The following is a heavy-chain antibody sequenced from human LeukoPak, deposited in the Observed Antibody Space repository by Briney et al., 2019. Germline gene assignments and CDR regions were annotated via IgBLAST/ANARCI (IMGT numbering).Heavy chain of an antibody. V-gene: IGHV3-74*01. Sequence: GGSLRLSCAASGFTFSNYWMHWVRQAPGKGLVWVSRINSDGSNTIYADSVKGRFTISRDNAKNTLYLQMNSLRAEDTAVYYCAKDRYGGNRRFDPWGQGTLVTVSS. CDR2: INSDGSNT. CDR3: AKDRYGGNRRFDP. CDR1: GFTFSNYW. D-gene: IGHD4-23*01. J-gene: IGHJ5*02.